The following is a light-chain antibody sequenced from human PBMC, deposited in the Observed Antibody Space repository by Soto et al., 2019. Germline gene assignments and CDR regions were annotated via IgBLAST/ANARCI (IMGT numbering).Light chain of an antibody. J-gene: IGLJ1*01. V-gene: IGLV2-11*01. CDR3: QSYDISLHNYV. Sequence: QSVLTQPRSVSGSPGQSVTISCTGTNSDVGTYNYVSWYQQHPGKAPKLIIYDVTKRPSGVPDRFSGSKSGNTASLIISGLQAADEAEYYCQSYDISLHNYVFGTGTKLTVL. CDR2: DVT. CDR1: NSDVGTYNY.